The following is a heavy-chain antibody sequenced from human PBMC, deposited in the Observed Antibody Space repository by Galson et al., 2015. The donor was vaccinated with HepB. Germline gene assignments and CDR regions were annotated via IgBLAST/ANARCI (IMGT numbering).Heavy chain of an antibody. V-gene: IGHV3-30*04. J-gene: IGHJ4*02. CDR2: ISYDGSNK. Sequence: SLRLSCAASGFTFSSYAMHWVRQAPGKGLEWVAVISYDGSNKYYADSVKGRFTISRDNSKNTLYLQMNSLRAEDTAVYYCARDPAWPEKTAFDYWGQGTLVTVSS. CDR1: GFTFSSYA. D-gene: IGHD1-14*01. CDR3: ARDPAWPEKTAFDY.